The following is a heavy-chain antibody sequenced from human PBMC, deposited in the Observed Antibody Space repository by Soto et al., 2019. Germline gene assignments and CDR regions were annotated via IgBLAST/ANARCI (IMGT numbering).Heavy chain of an antibody. CDR3: ALGSWSGETFDI. J-gene: IGHJ3*02. Sequence: QVQLVQSGAEVKKPGSSVKVSCKASGGTFNVYTIIWVRQAPGQGIEWMGRIIPILAITNYAQRFQGRVTLTADTSTTTAYMELSSLTSEDTAVYYCALGSWSGETFDIWGQGTLVTVSS. D-gene: IGHD6-13*01. V-gene: IGHV1-69*02. CDR1: GGTFNVYT. CDR2: IIPILAIT.